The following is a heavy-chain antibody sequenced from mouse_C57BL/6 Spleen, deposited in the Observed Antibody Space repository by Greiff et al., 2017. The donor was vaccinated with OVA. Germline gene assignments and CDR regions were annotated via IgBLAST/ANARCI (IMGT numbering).Heavy chain of an antibody. CDR1: GFTFSSYG. V-gene: IGHV5-6*01. J-gene: IGHJ2*01. CDR2: ISSGGSYT. Sequence: EVHLVESGGDLVKPGGSLKLSCAASGFTFSSYGMSWVRQTPDKRLEWVATISSGGSYTYYPDSVKGRFTISRDNAKNTLYLQMSSLKSEDTAMYYCARNWDNYFDYWGQGTTLTVSS. CDR3: ARNWDNYFDY. D-gene: IGHD4-1*01.